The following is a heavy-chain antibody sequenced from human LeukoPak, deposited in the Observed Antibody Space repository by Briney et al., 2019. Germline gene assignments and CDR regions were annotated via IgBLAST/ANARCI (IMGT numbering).Heavy chain of an antibody. V-gene: IGHV4-34*01. Sequence: SETLSLTCAVYGGSFSGYYWSWIRQPPGKGLEWIGEINHSGSTNYNPSLKSRVTISVDTSKNQFSLKLSSVTAADTAVYYCARGHHVRDSGHRRGRWFDPWSQGTLVTVSS. J-gene: IGHJ5*02. CDR2: INHSGST. CDR3: ARGHHVRDSGHRRGRWFDP. D-gene: IGHD5-12*01. CDR1: GGSFSGYY.